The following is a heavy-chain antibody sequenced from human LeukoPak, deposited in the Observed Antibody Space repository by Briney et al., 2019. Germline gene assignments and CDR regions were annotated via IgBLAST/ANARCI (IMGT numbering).Heavy chain of an antibody. CDR1: GFTFTSSG. CDR3: AKDRGDYRVRYFFDY. CDR2: ISHDGTNK. D-gene: IGHD2-21*02. J-gene: IGHJ4*02. Sequence: GGSLRLSCAASGFTFTSSGMHWVRQAPGKGLEWVAIISHDGTNKYYADSVKGRFTISRDNSKNTLYLQMNSLRAEDTAVYYCAKDRGDYRVRYFFDYWGQGTLVTVSS. V-gene: IGHV3-30*18.